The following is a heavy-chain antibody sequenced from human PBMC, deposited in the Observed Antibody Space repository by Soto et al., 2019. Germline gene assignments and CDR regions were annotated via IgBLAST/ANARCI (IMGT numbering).Heavy chain of an antibody. CDR3: AGGGAGSGPFTWELPDH. V-gene: IGHV1-45*02. CDR1: GNTFTYRY. J-gene: IGHJ4*02. CDR2: ITPFSGDV. Sequence: ASVKVSCKALGNTFTYRYLHWVRQATGQALEWMGWITPFSGDVHYAQKFQERVTITRDRSINTAYMQMSSLRSEDTAMYFCAGGGAGSGPFTWELPDHWGQGTLVTVSS. D-gene: IGHD1-26*01.